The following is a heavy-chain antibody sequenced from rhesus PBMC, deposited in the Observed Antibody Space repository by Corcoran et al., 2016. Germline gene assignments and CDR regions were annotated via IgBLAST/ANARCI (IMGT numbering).Heavy chain of an antibody. CDR3: AKGYNFWTGTTNFDY. CDR1: GFTFSSYG. V-gene: IGHV3S5*01. J-gene: IGHJ4*01. D-gene: IGHD3-3*01. CDR2: INSGGVST. Sequence: EVQLVETGGGLVQPGGSLKLSCAASGFTFSSYGMSWVRQAPGQGLEWVSAINSGGVSTYYPDSVQGRFTISRDNSKNTLSLQMNGLRAEDTAVYYCAKGYNFWTGTTNFDYWGQGVLVTVSS.